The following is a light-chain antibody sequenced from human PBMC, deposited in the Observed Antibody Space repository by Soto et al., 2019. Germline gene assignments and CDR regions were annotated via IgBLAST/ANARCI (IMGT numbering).Light chain of an antibody. Sequence: QSALTQPASVSGSPGQSITISCTGTSSDVGGYNYVSWYQQHPGKAPKLMIYEVSNRPSGVSNRFSGSKSGNTASLTISGLQAEDEADYYFSSYTSSSTPYVFGTGTKDTVL. V-gene: IGLV2-14*01. CDR3: SSYTSSSTPYV. CDR2: EVS. J-gene: IGLJ1*01. CDR1: SSDVGGYNY.